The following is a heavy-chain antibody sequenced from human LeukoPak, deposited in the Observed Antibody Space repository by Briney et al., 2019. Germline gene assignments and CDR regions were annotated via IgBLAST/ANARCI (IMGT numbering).Heavy chain of an antibody. Sequence: GRSLRLSCAASGFTFSNSWMHWVCQAPEKGLEWVADIQFDGSEKCYVESVKGRLTISRDNAKNSLYLQVNSLRAEDMTVYYCVRGVGSSTSCYVRAFDIWGQGTMVTVSS. D-gene: IGHD2-2*01. CDR3: VRGVGSSTSCYVRAFDI. J-gene: IGHJ3*02. V-gene: IGHV3-52*01. CDR2: IQFDGSEK. CDR1: GFTFSNSW.